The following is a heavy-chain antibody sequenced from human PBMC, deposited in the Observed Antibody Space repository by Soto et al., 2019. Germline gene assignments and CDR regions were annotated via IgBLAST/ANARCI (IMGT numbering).Heavy chain of an antibody. D-gene: IGHD2-2*01. CDR3: ARVRSCSSTSCYEFDY. J-gene: IGHJ4*02. CDR1: GFTFSDYY. Sequence: GESLKISCAASGFTFSDYYMSWIRQAPGKGLEWVSYISSSGSTIYYADSVKGRFTISRDNAKNSLYLQMNSLRAEDTAVYYCARVRSCSSTSCYEFDYWGQGTLVTVSS. CDR2: ISSSGSTI. V-gene: IGHV3-11*01.